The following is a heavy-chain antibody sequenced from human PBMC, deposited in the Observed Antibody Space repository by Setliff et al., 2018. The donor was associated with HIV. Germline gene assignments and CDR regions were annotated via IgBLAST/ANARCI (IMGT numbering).Heavy chain of an antibody. CDR1: GYTFTSNG. Sequence: ASVKVSCKASGYTFTSNGISWVRQAPGQGLEWMGWISAYNVNTNYAQKLQGRVTMTTDTSTSTAYMELRSLRSDDTAVYYCARGTTPLGWFDPWGQGTLVTVSS. CDR2: ISAYNVNT. D-gene: IGHD2-2*01. V-gene: IGHV1-18*01. CDR3: ARGTTPLGWFDP. J-gene: IGHJ5*02.